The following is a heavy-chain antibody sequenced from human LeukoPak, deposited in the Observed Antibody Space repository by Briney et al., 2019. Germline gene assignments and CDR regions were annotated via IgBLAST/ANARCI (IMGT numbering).Heavy chain of an antibody. CDR1: GGSISSSSYY. D-gene: IGHD3-22*01. J-gene: IGHJ6*02. Sequence: SSETLSLTCTVSGGSISSSSYYWGWIRQPPGKGLEWIGYIYYSGSTNYNPSLKSRVTISVDTSKNQFSLKLSSVTAADTAVYYCARDRHYYDSSGYYRSNYYYYGMDVWGQGTTVTVSS. CDR2: IYYSGST. V-gene: IGHV4-61*01. CDR3: ARDRHYYDSSGYYRSNYYYYGMDV.